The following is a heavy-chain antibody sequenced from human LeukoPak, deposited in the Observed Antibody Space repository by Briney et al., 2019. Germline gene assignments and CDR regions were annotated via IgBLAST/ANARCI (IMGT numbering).Heavy chain of an antibody. D-gene: IGHD2-21*02. J-gene: IGHJ4*02. Sequence: GGPLRLSCAASGFTFSSYSMNWVRQAPGKGLEWVSSISSSSSYIYYADSVKGRFTISRDNAKNSLYLQMNSLRAEDTAVYYCARIQVGTAFDYWGQGTLVTVSS. CDR1: GFTFSSYS. CDR3: ARIQVGTAFDY. CDR2: ISSSSSYI. V-gene: IGHV3-21*01.